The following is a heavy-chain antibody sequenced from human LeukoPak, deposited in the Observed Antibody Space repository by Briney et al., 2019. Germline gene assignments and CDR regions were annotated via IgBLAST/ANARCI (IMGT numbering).Heavy chain of an antibody. Sequence: SETLSLTCAVYGGSFSGYYWSWIRQPPGKGLEWIGYIYYSGSTNYNPSLKSRVTISVDTSKNQFSLKLSSVTAADTAVYYCARYSYYYDSSGYYYYFDYWGQGTLVTVSS. V-gene: IGHV4-59*08. CDR2: IYYSGST. J-gene: IGHJ4*02. CDR1: GGSFSGYY. CDR3: ARYSYYYDSSGYYYYFDY. D-gene: IGHD3-22*01.